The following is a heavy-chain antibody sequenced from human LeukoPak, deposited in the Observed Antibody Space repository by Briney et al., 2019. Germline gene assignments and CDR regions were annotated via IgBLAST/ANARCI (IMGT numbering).Heavy chain of an antibody. CDR3: ARSCSAGTCYVDY. D-gene: IGHD2-15*01. V-gene: IGHV3-74*01. CDR2: INSDGSST. Sequence: GGSLRLSCAASGFTFSSYWMHWDRQAPGKGLVWVSRINSDGSSTSYADSVKGRFTISRDNANNALYLQMNSLRAEDTAVYYCARSCSAGTCYVDYWGQGTLVTVSS. J-gene: IGHJ4*02. CDR1: GFTFSSYW.